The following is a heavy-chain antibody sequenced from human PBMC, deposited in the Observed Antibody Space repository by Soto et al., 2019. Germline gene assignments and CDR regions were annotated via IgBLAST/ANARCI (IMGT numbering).Heavy chain of an antibody. CDR2: ISSNGGST. V-gene: IGHV3-64*01. CDR1: GFTFSSYA. Sequence: GGSLRLSCAASGFTFSSYAMHWVRQAPGKGLEYVSAISSNGGSTYYANSVKGRFTISRDNSKNTLYLQMGSLRAEDMAVYYCARSIAAAGIDYWGQGTLVTVSS. J-gene: IGHJ4*02. CDR3: ARSIAAAGIDY. D-gene: IGHD6-13*01.